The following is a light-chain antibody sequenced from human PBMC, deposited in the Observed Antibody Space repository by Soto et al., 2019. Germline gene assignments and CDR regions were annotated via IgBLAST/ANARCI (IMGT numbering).Light chain of an antibody. Sequence: DIQMTQSPSSLPASVGDRITISCRASQTITSFLNWYQHKPGKAPKLLIYAASSLQSGVPSRFSGSGFGTDFTLTISSLHPEDFTTYYCQQSYSIPWTFGHGTKVEI. CDR1: QTITSF. J-gene: IGKJ1*01. V-gene: IGKV1-39*01. CDR3: QQSYSIPWT. CDR2: AAS.